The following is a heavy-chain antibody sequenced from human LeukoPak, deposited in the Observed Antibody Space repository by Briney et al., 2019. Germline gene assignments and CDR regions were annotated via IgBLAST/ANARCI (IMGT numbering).Heavy chain of an antibody. V-gene: IGHV3-30*18. Sequence: GGSLRLSCAASGFTFSSYGMHWVRQAPGKGLEWVAVISYDGSNKYYADSVKGRFTISRDNSKNTLYLQMNSLRAEDTAVYYCAKDPWDVVAVAATHLDYWGQGTLVTVSS. CDR2: ISYDGSNK. D-gene: IGHD2-15*01. CDR3: AKDPWDVVAVAATHLDY. CDR1: GFTFSSYG. J-gene: IGHJ4*02.